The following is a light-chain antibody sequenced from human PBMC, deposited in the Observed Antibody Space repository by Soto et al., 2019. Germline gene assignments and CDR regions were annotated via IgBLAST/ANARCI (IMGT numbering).Light chain of an antibody. V-gene: IGLV1-40*01. CDR1: SSNIGAGYD. CDR2: GNS. CDR3: QSYDSRLSGSV. Sequence: QLVLTQPPSVSGAPGQRVTISCTGSSSNIGAGYDVHWYQHLPGTVPKVLIYGNSNRPSGVPDRFSGSKSGTSASLAITGLQAGDEADYYCQSYDSRLSGSVFGGGTKLTVL. J-gene: IGLJ2*01.